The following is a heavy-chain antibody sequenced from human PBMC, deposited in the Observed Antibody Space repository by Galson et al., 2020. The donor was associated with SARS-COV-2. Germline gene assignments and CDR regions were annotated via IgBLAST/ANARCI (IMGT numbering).Heavy chain of an antibody. CDR1: GFSLSTTGMR. D-gene: IGHD3-16*01. CDR2: IDWDDDK. J-gene: IGHJ4*02. CDR3: ARTNVMAHFDY. Sequence: SGPTLVKPTQTLTLTCTFSGFSLSTTGMRVSWIRQPPGKALEWLARIDWDDDKFYSTSLETRLTISKDTSKNQVVLTVTNMDPVDTATYYCARTNVMAHFDYWGQGALVTVSS. V-gene: IGHV2-70*04.